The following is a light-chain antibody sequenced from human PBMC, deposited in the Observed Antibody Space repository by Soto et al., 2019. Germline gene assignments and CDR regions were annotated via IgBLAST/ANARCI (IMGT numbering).Light chain of an antibody. V-gene: IGKV3-15*01. CDR2: GAS. CDR3: QQSYNFPRT. Sequence: ETVMTQSPATLSVSPGGRATLSCRASQSISDTLAWYQQKPGQAPRLLIHGASTRATGFPARFSGSGSGTDFTLTISSLQSEDFATYYCQQSYNFPRTFGQGTTV. J-gene: IGKJ1*01. CDR1: QSISDT.